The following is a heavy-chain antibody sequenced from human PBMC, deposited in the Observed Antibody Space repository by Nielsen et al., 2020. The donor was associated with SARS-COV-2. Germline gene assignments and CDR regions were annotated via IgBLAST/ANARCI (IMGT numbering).Heavy chain of an antibody. J-gene: IGHJ6*02. V-gene: IGHV1-8*01. D-gene: IGHD3-22*01. CDR1: GYTFTSYD. Sequence: ASVKVSCKASGYTFTSYDINWVRQATGQGLEWMGWMNPNSGNTGYAQKFQGRVTMTRNTSISTAYMELSSLRSEDTAVHYCARGLRTMIVVVITTRYFYGMDVWGQGTTVTVSS. CDR3: ARGLRTMIVVVITTRYFYGMDV. CDR2: MNPNSGNT.